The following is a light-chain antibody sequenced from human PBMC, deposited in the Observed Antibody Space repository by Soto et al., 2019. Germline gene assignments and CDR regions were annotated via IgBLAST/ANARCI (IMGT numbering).Light chain of an antibody. V-gene: IGKV3-15*01. CDR3: QQYNNWRPWT. CDR2: GAS. CDR1: QSVSSN. J-gene: IGKJ1*01. Sequence: EIVMTQSPATLSVSPGERATLSCRASQSVSSNLAWYQQKPGQAPRLLIYGASTRATGIPSRFSGSGAWTEFTLTISSLQTEDFAVYYCQQYNNWRPWTFGQGTKVEIK.